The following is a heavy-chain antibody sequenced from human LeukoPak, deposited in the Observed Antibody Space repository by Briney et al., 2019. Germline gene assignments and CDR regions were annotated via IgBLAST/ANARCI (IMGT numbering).Heavy chain of an antibody. CDR1: GYTFTGYD. J-gene: IGHJ4*02. V-gene: IGHV1-8*01. CDR2: MHPNSGDT. D-gene: IGHD1-20*01. Sequence: ASVKVSCKTSGYTFTGYDINWVRQAAGQGFEWMGWMHPNSGDTGYAHNLQGRITITRDSSTATVFMELSSLRSEDTAMYYCARGRLNGNVDFWGQGTLVTVSS. CDR3: ARGRLNGNVDF.